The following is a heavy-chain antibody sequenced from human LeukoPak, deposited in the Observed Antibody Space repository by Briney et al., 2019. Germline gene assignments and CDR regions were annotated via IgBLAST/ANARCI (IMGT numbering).Heavy chain of an antibody. V-gene: IGHV1-69*04. CDR2: IIPILGIA. Sequence: ASVRVSCKASGGTFSSYAISWVRQDPGQGLEWMGRIIPILGIANYAQKFQGRVTITADKSTSTAYMGLSSLRSEDTAVYYCATPTTVTTYYYYGMDVWGQGTTVTVSS. CDR1: GGTFSSYA. J-gene: IGHJ6*02. CDR3: ATPTTVTTYYYYGMDV. D-gene: IGHD4-17*01.